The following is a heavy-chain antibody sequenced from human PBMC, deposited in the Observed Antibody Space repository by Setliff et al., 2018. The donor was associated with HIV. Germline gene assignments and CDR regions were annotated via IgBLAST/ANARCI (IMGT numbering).Heavy chain of an antibody. D-gene: IGHD3-10*01. CDR1: GGSISSYY. Sequence: SETLSLTCTVSGGSISSYYWNWIRQPPGRGLEWIGYITYSGSAYYNPSLKSRVTISIDTSNNQISLRLSSVTAADTALYYCARDLGTMVRGVIWSYYYGMDVWGQGTTVTVSS. J-gene: IGHJ6*02. V-gene: IGHV4-4*08. CDR2: ITYSGSA. CDR3: ARDLGTMVRGVIWSYYYGMDV.